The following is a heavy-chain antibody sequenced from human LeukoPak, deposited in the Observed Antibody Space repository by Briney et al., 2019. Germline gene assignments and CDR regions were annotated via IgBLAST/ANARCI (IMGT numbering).Heavy chain of an antibody. CDR2: INDSGST. D-gene: IGHD3-10*01. J-gene: IGHJ4*02. CDR3: ARGSYTYYYGSGSYPY. Sequence: SGTLSLTCAVYGGSFSGYYWSWVRQPTGKGLEWIGEINDSGSTNYNPSLKSLVTISVDASKNQFSLKLSSMTAADTAVYYYARGSYTYYYGSGSYPYWGQGTLVTVSS. CDR1: GGSFSGYY. V-gene: IGHV4-34*01.